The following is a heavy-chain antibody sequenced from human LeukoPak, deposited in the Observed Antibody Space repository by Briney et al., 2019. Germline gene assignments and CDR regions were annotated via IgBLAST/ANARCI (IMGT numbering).Heavy chain of an antibody. V-gene: IGHV4-39*07. CDR1: GGSISSSSYY. J-gene: IGHJ3*02. Sequence: SETLSLTCTVSGGSISSSSYYWGWIRQPPGKGLEWIGYIYHSGSTYYNPSLKSRVTISVDRSKNQFSLKLSSVTAADTAVYYCARSRITIFGVGAVDAFDIWGQGTMVTVSS. CDR2: IYHSGST. CDR3: ARSRITIFGVGAVDAFDI. D-gene: IGHD3-3*01.